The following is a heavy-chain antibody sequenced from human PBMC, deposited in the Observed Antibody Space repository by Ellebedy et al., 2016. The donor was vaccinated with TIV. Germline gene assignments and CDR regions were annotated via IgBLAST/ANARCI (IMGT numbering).Heavy chain of an antibody. Sequence: AASVKVSCKPSGYSFTDYYIHWVRQAPGQGLDWMGRINPDSGDTDYAQKFQGRVTMTRDRSISTVYMELSRLRSDDTAVYYCARAPLSGVFYGMDVWGQGTTVTVSS. J-gene: IGHJ6*02. CDR1: GYSFTDYY. CDR2: INPDSGDT. V-gene: IGHV1-2*06. D-gene: IGHD3-16*02. CDR3: ARAPLSGVFYGMDV.